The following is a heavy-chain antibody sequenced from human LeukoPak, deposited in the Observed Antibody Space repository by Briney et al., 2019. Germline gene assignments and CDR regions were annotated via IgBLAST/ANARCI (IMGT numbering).Heavy chain of an antibody. CDR1: GYSFTSYW. V-gene: IGHV5-51*01. CDR3: ARGGYYYDSSGYYHDAFDI. CDR2: IYPGGSDT. J-gene: IGHJ3*02. Sequence: GESLKISCKGSGYSFTSYWIGWVRQMPGKGLEWMGIIYPGGSDTRYSPSFQGQVTISADKSISTAYLQWSSLKASDTAMYYCARGGYYYDSSGYYHDAFDIWGQGTMVTVSS. D-gene: IGHD3-22*01.